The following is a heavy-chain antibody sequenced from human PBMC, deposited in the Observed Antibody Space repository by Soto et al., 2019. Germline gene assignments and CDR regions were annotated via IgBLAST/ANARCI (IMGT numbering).Heavy chain of an antibody. D-gene: IGHD6-25*01. CDR2: IKGDGST. J-gene: IGHJ4*02. V-gene: IGHV4-34*01. Sequence: QVQLQQWGAGLLKPSETLSLNCAVNGGSLSHYYWSWIRQPPGKGLEWIGEIKGDGSTNYSPSLQSGATLSSHPSDHQFSLRLYAVTAADTGVYYCARGQGGVAATHWDQGTLVTVSS. CDR3: ARGQGGVAATH. CDR1: GGSLSHYY.